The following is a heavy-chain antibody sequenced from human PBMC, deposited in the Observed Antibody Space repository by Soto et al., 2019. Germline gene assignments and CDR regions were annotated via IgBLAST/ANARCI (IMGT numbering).Heavy chain of an antibody. CDR3: ARTLGYCSGGSCYVDAFDI. Sequence: SETLSLTCTVSGGSISSYYWSWIRQPPGKGLEWIGYIYYSGSTNYNPSLKSRVTIPVDTSKNQFYLKLSSVTAADTAVYYCARTLGYCSGGSCYVDAFDIWGQGTMVTVSS. J-gene: IGHJ3*02. D-gene: IGHD2-15*01. V-gene: IGHV4-59*01. CDR2: IYYSGST. CDR1: GGSISSYY.